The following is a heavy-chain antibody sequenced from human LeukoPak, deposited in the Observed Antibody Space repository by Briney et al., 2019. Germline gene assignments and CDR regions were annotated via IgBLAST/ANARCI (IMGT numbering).Heavy chain of an antibody. CDR1: GYSISSGYF. J-gene: IGHJ6*03. V-gene: IGHV4-38-2*02. Sequence: SETLSLTCTVSGYSISSGYFWGWIRQSPGKGLEWIGTIHHSGTTYYNPSLKSRVTISVDTSKNQFSLKLSSVTAADTAVYYCARVSWFPGTSYYYMDVWGKGTTVTVSS. CDR3: ARVSWFPGTSYYYMDV. D-gene: IGHD1-1*01. CDR2: IHHSGTT.